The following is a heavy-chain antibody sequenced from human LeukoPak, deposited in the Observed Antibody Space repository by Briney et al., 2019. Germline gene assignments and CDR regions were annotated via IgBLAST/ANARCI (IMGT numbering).Heavy chain of an antibody. D-gene: IGHD3-10*01. J-gene: IGHJ4*02. CDR1: GFAFSTYA. V-gene: IGHV3-23*01. CDR2: ISGNGGAT. CDR3: AKDRGNFYGSGSYFPPGGDY. Sequence: GSLRPSCAASGFAFSTYAMTWVRQAPGKGLEWVSAISGNGGATYYADSVKGRFTISRDNSNNTLYLQMNSLRAEDTAIYYCAKDRGNFYGSGSYFPPGGDYWGQGTLVTVSS.